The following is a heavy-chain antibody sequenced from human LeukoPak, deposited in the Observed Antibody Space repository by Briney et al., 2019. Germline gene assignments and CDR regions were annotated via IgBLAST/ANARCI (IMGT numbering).Heavy chain of an antibody. CDR3: ARLGSFFDY. CDR2: IYYIGST. J-gene: IGHJ4*02. CDR1: DASISGYY. Sequence: SETLSLTCTVSDASISGYYWSWIRQPPGKGLEWIGYIYYIGSTNYNPSLKSRVTISVDTSKNQFSLKLSSVTAADTAVYYCARLGSFFDYWGQGTLVTVSS. D-gene: IGHD5-12*01. V-gene: IGHV4-59*01.